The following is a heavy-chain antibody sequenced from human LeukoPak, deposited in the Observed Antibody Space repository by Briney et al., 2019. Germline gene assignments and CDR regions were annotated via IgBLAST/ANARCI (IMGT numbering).Heavy chain of an antibody. CDR2: IYYSGST. CDR1: GGSISSSSYY. Sequence: SETLSLTCTASGGSISSSSYYWGWIRQPPGKGLEWIGSIYYSGSTYYNPSLKSRVTISVDTSKNQFSLKLSSVTAADTAVYYCASLSPTPGYSGYEPRAIDYWGQGTLVTVSS. CDR3: ASLSPTPGYSGYEPRAIDY. V-gene: IGHV4-39*01. D-gene: IGHD5-12*01. J-gene: IGHJ4*02.